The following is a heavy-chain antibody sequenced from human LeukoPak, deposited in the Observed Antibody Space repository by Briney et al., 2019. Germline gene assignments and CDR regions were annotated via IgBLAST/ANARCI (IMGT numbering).Heavy chain of an antibody. J-gene: IGHJ4*02. CDR3: ARGSNQFGVFII. CDR2: INTDGSST. Sequence: GGSLRLSCVGSRFTFSGYWMHWVRQAPGKGLVWVSRINTDGSSTSYADSVKGRFTLSRDNAKNTLYLQMNSLRAEDTAVYYCARGSNQFGVFIIWGQGTLVTVSS. D-gene: IGHD3-3*01. CDR1: RFTFSGYW. V-gene: IGHV3-74*01.